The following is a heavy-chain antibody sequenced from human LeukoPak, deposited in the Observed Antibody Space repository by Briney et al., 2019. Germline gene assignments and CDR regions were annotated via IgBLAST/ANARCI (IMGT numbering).Heavy chain of an antibody. Sequence: GGSLRLSCTASGLTFGDYAMSWVRQVPGKGLEFVASIHQDGSEREYVDSVKGRFTISRDNAKNSLYLQMISLRAEDTAVYYCARWRGAQSEFEYWGQGTLVTVSS. CDR3: ARWRGAQSEFEY. D-gene: IGHD3-3*01. J-gene: IGHJ4*02. CDR2: IHQDGSER. CDR1: GLTFGDYA. V-gene: IGHV3-7*01.